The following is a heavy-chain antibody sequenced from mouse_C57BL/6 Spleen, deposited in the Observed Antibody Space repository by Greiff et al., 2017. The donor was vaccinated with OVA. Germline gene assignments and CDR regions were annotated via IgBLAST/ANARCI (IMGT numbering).Heavy chain of an antibody. Sequence: EVMLVESGGDLVKPGGSLKLSCAASGFTFSSYGMSWVRQTPDKRLEWVATISSGGSYTYYPDSVKGRFTISRDNAKNTLYLQMSSLKSEDTAMYYCARHGTGTDYWGQGTTLTVSS. CDR3: ARHGTGTDY. V-gene: IGHV5-6*01. CDR1: GFTFSSYG. J-gene: IGHJ2*01. D-gene: IGHD4-1*01. CDR2: ISSGGSYT.